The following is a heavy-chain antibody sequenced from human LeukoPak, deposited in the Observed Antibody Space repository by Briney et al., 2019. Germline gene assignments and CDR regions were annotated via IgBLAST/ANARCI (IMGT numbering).Heavy chain of an antibody. CDR1: GGSISSGDYY. D-gene: IGHD3-9*01. J-gene: IGHJ5*02. CDR2: IYYSGST. V-gene: IGHV4-30-4*01. CDR3: ASTYYDILTGYPKYNWFDP. Sequence: SETLPLTCTVSGGSISSGDYYWSWIRQPPGKGLEWIGYIYYSGSTYYNPSLKSRVTISVDTSKNQFSLRLSSVTAADTAVYYCASTYYDILTGYPKYNWFDPWGQGTLVTVSS.